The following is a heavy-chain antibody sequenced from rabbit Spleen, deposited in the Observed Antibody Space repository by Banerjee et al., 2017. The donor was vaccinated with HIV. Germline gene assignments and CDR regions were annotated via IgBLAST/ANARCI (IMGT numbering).Heavy chain of an antibody. J-gene: IGHJ4*01. D-gene: IGHD1-1*01. CDR2: IDTNDGDT. CDR1: GFSFSSNW. Sequence: LEESGGGLVKPGGPLTLTCTVSGFSFSSNWICWVRQAPGKGLEWIACIDTNDGDTDYANWPKGRFTISRTSSTTVTLRMTSLTAADTATYFCARDLVAVIGWNFNLWGQGTLVTVS. V-gene: IGHV1S45*01. CDR3: ARDLVAVIGWNFNL.